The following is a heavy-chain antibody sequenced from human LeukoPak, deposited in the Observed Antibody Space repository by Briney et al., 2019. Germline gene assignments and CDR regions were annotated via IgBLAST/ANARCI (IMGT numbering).Heavy chain of an antibody. CDR1: GFTFSSHW. CDR3: ARGSRITIFGVVFNWFDP. J-gene: IGHJ5*02. V-gene: IGHV3-74*01. D-gene: IGHD3-3*01. Sequence: GGSLRLSCAASGFTFSSHWMHWVRQVRGKGLVWVSRINTDGSSTYYADSVKGRFTISRDNAKNTLYLQMNSLRAEDTAVYYCARGSRITIFGVVFNWFDPWGQGTLVTVSS. CDR2: INTDGSST.